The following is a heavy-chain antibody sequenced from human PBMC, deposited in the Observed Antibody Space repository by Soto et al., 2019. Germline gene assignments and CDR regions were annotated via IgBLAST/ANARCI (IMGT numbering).Heavy chain of an antibody. J-gene: IGHJ6*02. CDR1: GYTFTGYY. CDR2: INPNSGGT. CDR3: ARAGIAAAGTVPYYYYGMDV. V-gene: IGHV1-2*04. Sequence: GASVKVSCKASGYTFTGYYMHWVRQPPGQGLEWMGWINPNSGGTNYAQKFQGWVTMTRDTSISTAYMELSRLRSDDTAVYYCARAGIAAAGTVPYYYYGMDVWGQGTTVTVSS. D-gene: IGHD6-13*01.